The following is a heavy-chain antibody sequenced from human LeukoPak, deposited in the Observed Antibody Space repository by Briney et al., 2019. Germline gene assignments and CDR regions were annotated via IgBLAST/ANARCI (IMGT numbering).Heavy chain of an antibody. CDR2: INTDGRTT. CDR1: GFTFRTYW. CDR3: ARSYSGSYYDFDH. Sequence: GGSLRLSCAASGFTFRTYWMHWVRQAPGKGLVWVSRINTDGRTTNYADSVKGRFSISRDNARDTLYLQMNSLRAEDTAVYYCARSYSGSYYDFDHWGQGTLVTVSS. D-gene: IGHD1-26*01. V-gene: IGHV3-74*01. J-gene: IGHJ4*02.